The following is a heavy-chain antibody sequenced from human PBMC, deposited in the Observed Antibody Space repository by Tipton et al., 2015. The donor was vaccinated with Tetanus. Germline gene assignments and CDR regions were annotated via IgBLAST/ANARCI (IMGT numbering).Heavy chain of an antibody. CDR1: GAPVTSGRHH. D-gene: IGHD3-10*01. CDR2: VSDSGST. J-gene: IGHJ4*02. CDR3: ATTLGLGSGEGIDY. Sequence: GLVKPSETLSLTCSVSGAPVTSGRHHWSWIRLAPGRGLEWIGFVSDSGSTNYNPSVRGRVAISLDTSKNQFSLELTSVTAADTAVYYCATTLGLGSGEGIDYWGQGTLVTVSS. V-gene: IGHV4-61*01.